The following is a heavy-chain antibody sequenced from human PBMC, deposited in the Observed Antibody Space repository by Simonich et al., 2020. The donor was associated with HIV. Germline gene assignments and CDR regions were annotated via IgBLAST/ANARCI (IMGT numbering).Heavy chain of an antibody. V-gene: IGHV4-34*01. D-gene: IGHD2-2*01. J-gene: IGHJ4*02. Sequence: QVQLQQWGAGLLKPSETLSLTCAVYGGSFSGYYWSWNRQPPGKGLEGIGEIKHSGSTNYNPSHKSRVTISVDTSKNQFSLKLSSVTAADTAVYYCARGFYQRLYYFDYWGQGTLVTVSS. CDR1: GGSFSGYY. CDR2: IKHSGST. CDR3: ARGFYQRLYYFDY.